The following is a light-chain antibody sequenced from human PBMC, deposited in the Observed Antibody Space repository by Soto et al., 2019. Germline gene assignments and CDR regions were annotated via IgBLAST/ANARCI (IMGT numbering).Light chain of an antibody. CDR3: SSYTSSSTVYV. Sequence: QSLLTQPASLSGSPGQSITISCTGNSSDFGGYNYVSWYQQHPGKAPKLMIYDVSNRPSGVSNRFSGSKSGNTASLTISGLQAEDEADYYCSSYTSSSTVYVFGTGTKSPS. V-gene: IGLV2-14*01. CDR2: DVS. J-gene: IGLJ1*01. CDR1: SSDFGGYNY.